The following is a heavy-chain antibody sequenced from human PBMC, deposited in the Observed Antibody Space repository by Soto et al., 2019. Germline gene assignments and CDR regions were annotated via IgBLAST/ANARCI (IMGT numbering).Heavy chain of an antibody. J-gene: IGHJ6*04. D-gene: IGHD2-8*01. CDR1: GFTVSSNY. CDR2: IYSGGST. V-gene: IGHV3-53*04. CDR3: ARDTGYCTNGVGPDV. Sequence: GESLKISCAASGFTVSSNYMSWVRQAPGKGLEWVSVIYSGGSTYYADSVKGRFTISRHNSKNTLYLQMNSLRAEETAVYYCARDTGYCTNGVGPDVWGKGTTVTVSS.